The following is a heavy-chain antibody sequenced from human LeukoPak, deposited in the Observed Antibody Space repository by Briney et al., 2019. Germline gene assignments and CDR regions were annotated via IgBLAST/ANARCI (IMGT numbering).Heavy chain of an antibody. CDR1: GFTFSSYA. V-gene: IGHV3-21*01. D-gene: IGHD1-1*01. CDR3: ARDPALLQLERPFDY. CDR2: ITSSSSYI. Sequence: MPGGSLRLSCAASGFTFSSYAMSWVRQAPGKGLEWVSSITSSSSYIYYADSVKGRFTISRDNAKNSLYLQMNSLRAEDTAVYYCARDPALLQLERPFDYWGQGTLVTVSS. J-gene: IGHJ4*02.